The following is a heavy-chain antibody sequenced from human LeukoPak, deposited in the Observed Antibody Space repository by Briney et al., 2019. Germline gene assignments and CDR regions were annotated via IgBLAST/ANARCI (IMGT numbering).Heavy chain of an antibody. J-gene: IGHJ4*02. Sequence: SVKVSCKASGGTFSSCAISWVRQAPGQGLEWMGGIIPIFGTANYAQKFQGRVTITADESTSTAYMELSSLRSEDTAVYYCARHGPTALRFLEWLLPFDYWGQGTLVTVPS. CDR1: GGTFSSCA. CDR3: ARHGPTALRFLEWLLPFDY. CDR2: IIPIFGTA. D-gene: IGHD3-3*01. V-gene: IGHV1-69*13.